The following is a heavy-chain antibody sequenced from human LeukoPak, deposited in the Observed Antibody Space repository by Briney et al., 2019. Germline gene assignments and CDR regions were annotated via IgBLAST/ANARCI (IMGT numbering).Heavy chain of an antibody. J-gene: IGHJ6*03. CDR2: INPNSGGT. CDR3: ARFGESLGYYYYYYMDV. CDR1: GYTFTGYY. D-gene: IGHD3-10*01. Sequence: ASVKVSCKASGYTFTGYYMHWVRQAPGQGLEWMGWINPNSGGTNYAQKFQGRVTMTRDTSISTAYMELSRLRSDDTAVYYCARFGESLGYYYYYYMDVWGKGTTVTVSS. V-gene: IGHV1-2*02.